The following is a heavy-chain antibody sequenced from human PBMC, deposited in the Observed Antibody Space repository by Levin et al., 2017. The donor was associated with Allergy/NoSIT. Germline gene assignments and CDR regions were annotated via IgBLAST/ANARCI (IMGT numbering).Heavy chain of an antibody. CDR2: INPNSGGT. CDR1: GYTFTGYY. J-gene: IGHJ6*02. CDR3: ARDGEYCSGGSCYGSYGMDV. V-gene: IGHV1-2*02. Sequence: PGASVKVSCKASGYTFTGYYMHWVRQAPGQGLEWMGWINPNSGGTNYAQKFQGRVTMTRDTSISTAYMELSRLRSDDTAVYYCARDGEYCSGGSCYGSYGMDVWGQGTTVTVSS. D-gene: IGHD2-15*01.